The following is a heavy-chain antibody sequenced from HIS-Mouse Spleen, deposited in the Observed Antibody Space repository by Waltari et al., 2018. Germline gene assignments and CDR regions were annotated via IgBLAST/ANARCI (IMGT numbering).Heavy chain of an antibody. CDR3: ARGSSSGSYWYYYYGMDV. V-gene: IGHV1-8*01. CDR2: MKTNSGNT. J-gene: IGHJ6*02. D-gene: IGHD1-26*01. Sequence: QVQLVQSGAEVKKPGASVKVSCKASGYTFTSYDINWVRQATGQGLEWMGWMKTNSGNTGYAQKFQGRVTMTRNTSISTAYMELSSLRSEDTAVYYCARGSSSGSYWYYYYGMDVWGQGTTVTVSS. CDR1: GYTFTSYD.